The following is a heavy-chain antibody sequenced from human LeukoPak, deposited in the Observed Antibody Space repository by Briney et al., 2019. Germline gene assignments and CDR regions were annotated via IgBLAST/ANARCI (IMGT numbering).Heavy chain of an antibody. CDR2: ISYSGDNT. CDR1: GFSFSSYV. V-gene: IGHV3-30*03. J-gene: IGHJ6*04. CDR3: ASDPRDGGQNV. D-gene: IGHD5-24*01. Sequence: GGSLTLPCAASGFSFSSYVMNWVRQAPGKGLEWVTLISYSGDNTYYADSVKGRFTFSRDKSKNTLYLQMNSLRPEDSAVYFCASDPRDGGQNVWGKGTTVTVSS.